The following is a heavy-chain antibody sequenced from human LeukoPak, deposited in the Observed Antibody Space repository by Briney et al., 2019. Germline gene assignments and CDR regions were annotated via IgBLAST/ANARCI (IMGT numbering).Heavy chain of an antibody. Sequence: PGGSLRLSCATSGFTFSSYSMNWVRQGPGKGLEWVSYISIGSGDTYYADSVKGRFTISRDDGKNSMYLQMDSLRDDDTAVYYCARSPKDYVWGSYRNYYFDYWGQGTLVTVSS. D-gene: IGHD3-16*02. CDR2: ISIGSGDT. CDR3: ARSPKDYVWGSYRNYYFDY. V-gene: IGHV3-48*02. J-gene: IGHJ4*02. CDR1: GFTFSSYS.